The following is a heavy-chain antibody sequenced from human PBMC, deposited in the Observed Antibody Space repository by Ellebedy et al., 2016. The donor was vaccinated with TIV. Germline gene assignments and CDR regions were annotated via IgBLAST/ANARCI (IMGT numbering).Heavy chain of an antibody. CDR3: ARGRRHSETSAYYLDY. Sequence: SETLSLXXAVYGGSFSGYYWSWIRQSPGKGLEWIGEINHSGSTNYNPSLKSRVTISVDTSKNQFSLKLSSVTAADTAVYYCARGRRHSETSAYYLDYWGQGTLATVSS. CDR1: GGSFSGYY. D-gene: IGHD3-22*01. J-gene: IGHJ4*02. CDR2: INHSGST. V-gene: IGHV4-34*01.